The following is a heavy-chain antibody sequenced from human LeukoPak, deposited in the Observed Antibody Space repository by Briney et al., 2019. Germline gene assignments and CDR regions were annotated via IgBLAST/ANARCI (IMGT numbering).Heavy chain of an antibody. J-gene: IGHJ3*02. CDR2: ISGGGDGI. Sequence: GGSVRLSCPASGLPFNNYALGWVRRPAGRGRAWVGSISGGGDGIYYADSVKGRFTISRDNSKETLYLLMNSLSAEDTAVYYCAKDSPLIVEATRWGRNVFDIWGQGTMVTVAS. CDR1: GLPFNNYA. CDR3: AKDSPLIVEATRWGRNVFDI. D-gene: IGHD1-26*01. V-gene: IGHV3-23*01.